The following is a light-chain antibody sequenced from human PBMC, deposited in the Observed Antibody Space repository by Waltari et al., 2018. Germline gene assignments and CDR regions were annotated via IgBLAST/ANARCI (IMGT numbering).Light chain of an antibody. J-gene: IGLJ3*02. Sequence: QEKGPQYLMKVISDGSHSKGDEIPDRFSGSSSGAERYLTISSLQSDDEADYYCHNGGHGTCVFGGGTKLTVL. CDR2: VISDGSH. CDR3: HNGGHGTCV. V-gene: IGLV4-69*01.